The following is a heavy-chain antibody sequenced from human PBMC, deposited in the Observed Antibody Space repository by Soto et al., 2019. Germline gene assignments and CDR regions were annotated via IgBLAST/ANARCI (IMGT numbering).Heavy chain of an antibody. J-gene: IGHJ4*02. CDR2: ISYDGSNK. Sequence: PGGSLRLSCAASGFTFSSYGMHWVRQAPGKGLEWVAVISYDGSNKYYADSVKGRFTISRDNSKNTLYLQMNSLRAEDTAVYYCAKDHNWNEGAFDYWGQGTLVTVSS. CDR1: GFTFSSYG. CDR3: AKDHNWNEGAFDY. V-gene: IGHV3-30*18. D-gene: IGHD1-1*01.